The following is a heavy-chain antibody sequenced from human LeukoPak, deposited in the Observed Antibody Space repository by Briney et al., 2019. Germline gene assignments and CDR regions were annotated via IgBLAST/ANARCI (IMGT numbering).Heavy chain of an antibody. CDR3: ASYAASDTAGSDY. CDR2: IKQDGSAT. J-gene: IGHJ4*02. V-gene: IGHV3-7*01. CDR1: GFTFSNCW. Sequence: GGSLRLSCAASGFTFSNCWMTWVRQAPGKGLEWVANIKQDGSATYYVDSVRGRFAISRDNAKNSLYLQMNSLRAEDTAVCYCASYAASDTAGSDYWGQGTLVTVSS. D-gene: IGHD3-10*01.